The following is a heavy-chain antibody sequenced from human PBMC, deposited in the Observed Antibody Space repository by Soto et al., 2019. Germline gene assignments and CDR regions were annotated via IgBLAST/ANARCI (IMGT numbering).Heavy chain of an antibody. CDR2: ISSSSGYI. V-gene: IGHV3-21*01. CDR3: ARDGGSGWDYYYYYGMDV. Sequence: EVQLVESGGGLVKPGGSLRLSCAASGFTFSSYNMNWVRQAPEKGLEWVSSISSSSGYIYYAVSVKGRFTISRDNAKNLLYMQMNSLRAEDTAVYYCARDGGSGWDYYYYYGMDVWGKGTTVTVSS. CDR1: GFTFSSYN. J-gene: IGHJ6*04. D-gene: IGHD6-19*01.